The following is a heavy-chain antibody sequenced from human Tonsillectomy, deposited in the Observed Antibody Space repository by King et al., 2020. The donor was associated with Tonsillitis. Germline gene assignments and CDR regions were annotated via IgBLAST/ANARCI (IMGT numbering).Heavy chain of an antibody. Sequence: ITLKESGPTLVKPTQTLTLTCTFPGFSLSTSGVGVGWIRQPPGKALEWLALIYWNHDTRYSPSLKSRLTIPKDTSKNQVVLTMTSMDPVDTATYYCAHSHSDGYNFRNFDYWGQGTLVTVSS. CDR1: GFSLSTSGVG. CDR3: AHSHSDGYNFRNFDY. CDR2: IYWNHDT. V-gene: IGHV2-5*01. J-gene: IGHJ4*02. D-gene: IGHD5-24*01.